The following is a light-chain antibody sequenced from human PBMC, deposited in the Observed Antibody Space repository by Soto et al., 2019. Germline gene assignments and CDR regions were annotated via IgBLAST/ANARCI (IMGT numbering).Light chain of an antibody. CDR1: QSLNRD. CDR3: QQYNNWPGT. J-gene: IGKJ1*01. V-gene: IGKV3-15*01. CDR2: GAS. Sequence: EIVLTQSPDTLSLSPGERATLSCRASQSLNRDLAWYQQKPGQSPRLLIFGASIRATGIPARFSGSGSGTEFTLTIGSLQSEDCALYYCQQYNNWPGTFGQGTKVEI.